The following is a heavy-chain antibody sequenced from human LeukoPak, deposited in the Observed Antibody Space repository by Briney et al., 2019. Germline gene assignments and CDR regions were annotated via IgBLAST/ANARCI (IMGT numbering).Heavy chain of an antibody. D-gene: IGHD6-13*01. CDR3: ARDSWSLDY. CDR1: GFTFSSYG. Sequence: GRSLRLSCAASGFTFSSYGMHWVRQAPGKGLEWVAVIWYDGSYKYYADSVKGRFTISRDNSKNTLYLQMNSLSAEDTAVYYCARDSWSLDYWGQGTLVTVSS. J-gene: IGHJ4*02. CDR2: IWYDGSYK. V-gene: IGHV3-33*01.